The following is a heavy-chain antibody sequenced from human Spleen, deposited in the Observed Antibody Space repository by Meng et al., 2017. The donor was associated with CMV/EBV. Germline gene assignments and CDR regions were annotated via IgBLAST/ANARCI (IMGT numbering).Heavy chain of an antibody. CDR2: FDLEDGET. V-gene: IGHV1-24*01. J-gene: IGHJ4*02. CDR3: ARDIGGTDFDY. CDR1: GDTLSELS. Sequence: ASVKVSCKVFGDTLSELSIHWVRQTPGQGLEWMGGFDLEDGETIYALKFQGRVTMTKDTSTDTAYMELRSLRSDDTAVYYCARDIGGTDFDYWGQGTLVTVSS. D-gene: IGHD1-26*01.